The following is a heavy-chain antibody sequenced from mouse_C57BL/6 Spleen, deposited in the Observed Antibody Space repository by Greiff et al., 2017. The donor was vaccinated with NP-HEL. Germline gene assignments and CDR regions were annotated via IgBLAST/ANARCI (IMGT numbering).Heavy chain of an antibody. CDR1: GFNIKDYY. V-gene: IGHV14-1*01. D-gene: IGHD2-4*01. J-gene: IGHJ3*01. CDR3: TICDYEAGFAY. CDR2: IDPEGGDT. Sequence: EVQLQQSGAELVRPGASVKLSCTASGFNIKDYYMHWVKQRPEQGLEWIGRIDPEGGDTEYAPKFQGKATMTADTSSNTAYLQLSSLTSEDTAVYYCTICDYEAGFAYWGQGTLVTVSA.